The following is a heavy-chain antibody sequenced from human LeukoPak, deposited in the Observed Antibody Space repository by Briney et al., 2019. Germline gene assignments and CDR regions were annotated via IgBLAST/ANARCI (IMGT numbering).Heavy chain of an antibody. Sequence: QTGGSLRLSCAASGFTFSGHVMSWVRQAPGKGLEWVSAVGTGGGTLYADSVKGRFTISRDNSKNTLYLQMDSLRAEDTALYYCAKCFRVAYASYYFDYWGQGTLVTVSS. CDR3: AKCFRVAYASYYFDY. J-gene: IGHJ4*02. V-gene: IGHV3-23*01. CDR1: GFTFSGHV. D-gene: IGHD3-16*01. CDR2: VGTGGGT.